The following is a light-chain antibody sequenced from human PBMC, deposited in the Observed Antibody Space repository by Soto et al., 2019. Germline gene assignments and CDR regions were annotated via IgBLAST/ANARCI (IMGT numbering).Light chain of an antibody. CDR2: AAS. Sequence: AIRMTQSPSSFSASTGDRVTITCRASQGISSYLAWYQQKPGKAPKLLIYAASTLQSGVPSRFSGNGSGIDFTLTISCLQSEDFATYYCQQYYSYPRTFGQGTKVEIK. J-gene: IGKJ1*01. CDR1: QGISSY. V-gene: IGKV1-8*01. CDR3: QQYYSYPRT.